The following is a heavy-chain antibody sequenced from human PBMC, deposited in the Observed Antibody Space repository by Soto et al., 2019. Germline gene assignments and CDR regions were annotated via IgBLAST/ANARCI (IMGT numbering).Heavy chain of an antibody. Sequence: QVQLVQSGAEVKKPGSSVKVSCKASGGTFSSYAISWVRQAPGQGLEWMGGIIPIFGTANYAQKFQGRVTITADESTSTAYMELSSLRSEDTAVYYCARSIVVVVAATPGHFDYCGQGTLVTVSS. D-gene: IGHD2-15*01. J-gene: IGHJ4*02. CDR1: GGTFSSYA. CDR3: ARSIVVVVAATPGHFDY. V-gene: IGHV1-69*01. CDR2: IIPIFGTA.